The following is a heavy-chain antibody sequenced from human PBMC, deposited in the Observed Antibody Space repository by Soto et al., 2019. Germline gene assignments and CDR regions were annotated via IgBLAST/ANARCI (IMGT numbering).Heavy chain of an antibody. CDR1: GGSISSNSYY. CDR2: IYYSGTT. V-gene: IGHV4-39*01. CDR3: ARHKGGYYSGVDV. Sequence: QLQLQESGPGLVKPSETLSLTCTGSGGSISSNSYYWAWIRQPPGKGLEWIGNIYYSGTTYYNPSLKSRVTISVDTSKNQFSLKLSSVTAADTAVYYCARHKGGYYSGVDVWGQGTTVTVSS. D-gene: IGHD3-16*01. J-gene: IGHJ6*02.